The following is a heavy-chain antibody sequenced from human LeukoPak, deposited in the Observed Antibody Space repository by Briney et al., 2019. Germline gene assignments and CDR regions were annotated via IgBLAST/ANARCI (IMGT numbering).Heavy chain of an antibody. CDR2: INHSGST. CDR1: GGSFSGYY. D-gene: IGHD3-3*01. CDR3: ARGLEYDFWSSYYLGFFDY. J-gene: IGHJ4*02. Sequence: SETLSLTCAVYGGSFSGYYWSWIRQPPGKGLEWIGEINHSGSTNYNPSLKSRVTISVDTSKNQFSLKLSSVTAADTAVYYCARGLEYDFWSSYYLGFFDYWGQGTLVTVSS. V-gene: IGHV4-34*01.